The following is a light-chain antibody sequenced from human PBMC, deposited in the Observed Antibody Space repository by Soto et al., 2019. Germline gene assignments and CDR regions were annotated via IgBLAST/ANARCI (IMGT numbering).Light chain of an antibody. Sequence: EIAMTQSPATLSVSPGQRATLSCRASQSVNSNLAWYQQKPGHAPSLLMYNVSTRATGIPARFSGSGSGTEFTLTISSLQSEDSAIYYCQQYNTLNTFGQGTKLEIK. CDR3: QQYNTLNT. CDR2: NVS. V-gene: IGKV3-15*01. CDR1: QSVNSN. J-gene: IGKJ2*01.